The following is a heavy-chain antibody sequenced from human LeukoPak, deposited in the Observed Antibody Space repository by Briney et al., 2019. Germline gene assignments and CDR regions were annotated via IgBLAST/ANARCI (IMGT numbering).Heavy chain of an antibody. J-gene: IGHJ5*02. Sequence: SETLSLTCTVSGGSISSGGYYWSWIRQHPGKGLEWIGYIYYSGSTYYNPSLKSRVTISVDTSKNQFSLKLSSVTAADTAVYYCARFQKIGALPRNWFDPWGQGTLVTVSS. D-gene: IGHD3-10*01. CDR1: GGSISSGGYY. CDR3: ARFQKIGALPRNWFDP. V-gene: IGHV4-31*03. CDR2: IYYSGST.